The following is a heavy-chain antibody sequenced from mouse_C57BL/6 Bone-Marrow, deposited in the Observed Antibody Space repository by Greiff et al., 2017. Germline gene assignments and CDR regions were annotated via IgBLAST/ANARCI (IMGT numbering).Heavy chain of an antibody. CDR2: IWRGGST. J-gene: IGHJ4*01. CDR1: GFSLTSYG. D-gene: IGHD1-2*01. CDR3: AKNSGLLRHAMDY. Sequence: VQLQQSGPGLVQPSQSLSITCTVSGFSLTSYGVHWVRQSPGKGLEWLGVIWRGGSTDYNAAFMSRLSITKDTSKSQVFFKMNSLQADDTAIYYCAKNSGLLRHAMDYWGQGTSVTVSS. V-gene: IGHV2-5*01.